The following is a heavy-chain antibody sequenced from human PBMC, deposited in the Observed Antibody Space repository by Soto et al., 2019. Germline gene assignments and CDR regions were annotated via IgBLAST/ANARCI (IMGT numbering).Heavy chain of an antibody. J-gene: IGHJ4*02. CDR2: INTDGSAT. Sequence: EVQLVESGGGVVQPGGSLRLSCAASGFTFSSNWMHWVRQLPGKGLVWVSRINTDGSATNYADSVKGRFTTSRDNAKNMLYLQMNSLRLEDTAVYYCARDGEGYWGQGALVTVSS. CDR3: ARDGEGY. CDR1: GFTFSSNW. V-gene: IGHV3-74*01. D-gene: IGHD2-21*01.